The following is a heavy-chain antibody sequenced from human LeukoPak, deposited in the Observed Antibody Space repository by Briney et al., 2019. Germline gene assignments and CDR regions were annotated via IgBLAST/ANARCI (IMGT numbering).Heavy chain of an antibody. CDR2: IYYSGST. CDR1: GGSISSYY. J-gene: IGHJ4*02. Sequence: PSETLSLTCTVSGGSISSYYWSWIRQPPGKGLEWIGYIYYSGSTNYNPSLKNRVNIFVDMSKNHFVLNLRSVTAADTAVYYCARDKRHSYGRYFDPWGQGMLVTVSS. D-gene: IGHD5-18*01. V-gene: IGHV4-59*01. CDR3: ARDKRHSYGRYFDP.